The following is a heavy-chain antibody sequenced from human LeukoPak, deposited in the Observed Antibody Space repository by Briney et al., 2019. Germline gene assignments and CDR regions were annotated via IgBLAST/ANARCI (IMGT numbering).Heavy chain of an antibody. V-gene: IGHV3-7*01. CDR1: GFTFSSYW. D-gene: IGHD2-15*01. CDR2: IKQDGSEK. Sequence: GGSLRLSCAASGFTFSSYWMSWVRQAPGKGLRWVANIKQDGSEKYYVDSVKGRFTISRDNAKNSLYLQMNSLRAEDTAVYYCARSGSGHRKNAFDIWGQGTMVTVSS. CDR3: ARSGSGHRKNAFDI. J-gene: IGHJ3*02.